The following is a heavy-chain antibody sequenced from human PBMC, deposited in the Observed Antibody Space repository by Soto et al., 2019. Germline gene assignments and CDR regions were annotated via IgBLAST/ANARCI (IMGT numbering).Heavy chain of an antibody. CDR1: GFTFSNYW. CDR2: INHDGSVE. CDR3: VRDGASLINVFFGMDV. J-gene: IGHJ6*02. D-gene: IGHD2-8*01. Sequence: TGGSLRLSCAVSGFTFSNYWMSWVRQAPGKGLEWVANINHDGSVEYYVDSLKGRFTISRDNARNSLYLQINSLGAEDTAVYYCVRDGASLINVFFGMDVWGQGTTVTVSS. V-gene: IGHV3-7*01.